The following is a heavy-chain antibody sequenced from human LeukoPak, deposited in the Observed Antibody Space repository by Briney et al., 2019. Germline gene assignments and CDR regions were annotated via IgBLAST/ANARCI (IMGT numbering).Heavy chain of an antibody. CDR3: ARAVDMAPRSRGAFDI. CDR1: GLSFSSYS. V-gene: IGHV3-21*04. J-gene: IGHJ3*02. CDR2: ISSSSRYI. Sequence: GGALRLSCAASGLSFSSYSMSWVRQAPRKGLEWVSSISSSSRYIYYADSVKGRFTISRDTAKNSLYLQMNSLRAEDTAVYYCARAVDMAPRSRGAFDIWGQGTMVTVSS. D-gene: IGHD5-12*01.